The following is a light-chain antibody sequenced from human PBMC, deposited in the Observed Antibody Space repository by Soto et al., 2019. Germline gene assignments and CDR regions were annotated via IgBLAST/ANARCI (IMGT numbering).Light chain of an antibody. CDR2: DVT. Sequence: QSVLTQPRSVSGSPGQSGTISCTGTSSDIGDYDYVSWYQHHAGKTPTLMIYDVTKRPSGVPDRFSGSKSGSTASLTISGLQADDEAVYYCCSYADKYTYVFGTGTKVTVL. J-gene: IGLJ1*01. CDR1: SSDIGDYDY. CDR3: CSYADKYTYV. V-gene: IGLV2-11*01.